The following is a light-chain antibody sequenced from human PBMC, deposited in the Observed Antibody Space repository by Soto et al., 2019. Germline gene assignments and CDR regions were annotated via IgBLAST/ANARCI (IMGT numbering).Light chain of an antibody. CDR1: QDISNY. CDR2: DAS. J-gene: IGKJ1*01. V-gene: IGKV1-33*01. CDR3: QQFYTGPWT. Sequence: DIQMTQSPSSLSASVGDRVTITCHASQDISNYLNWYQQKPGKAPQLLIYDASNLQTGVPSRFSGSGSGTDFSFTISSLQPEDIGTYFCQQFYTGPWTFGQGTTVEI.